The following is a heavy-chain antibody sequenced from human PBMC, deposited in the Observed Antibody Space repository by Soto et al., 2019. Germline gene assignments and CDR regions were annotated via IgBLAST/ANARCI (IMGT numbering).Heavy chain of an antibody. V-gene: IGHV3-23*01. Sequence: GASLRLSCAASGYTFSSYAMSWVRQAPGKGLEWVSAISGSGGSTYYADSVKGRFTISRDNSKNTLYLQMNSLRAEDTAVYYCAKDPLGIAVAGNIFDYWGQGTLVTVSS. CDR3: AKDPLGIAVAGNIFDY. D-gene: IGHD6-19*01. CDR1: GYTFSSYA. J-gene: IGHJ4*02. CDR2: ISGSGGST.